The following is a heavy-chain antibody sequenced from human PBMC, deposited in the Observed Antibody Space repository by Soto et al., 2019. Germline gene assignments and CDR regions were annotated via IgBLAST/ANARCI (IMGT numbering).Heavy chain of an antibody. D-gene: IGHD2-15*01. V-gene: IGHV3-23*01. J-gene: IGHJ4*02. CDR1: GFTFSTYA. CDR2: ISGSGGNST. CDR3: AKGGGSCCFDC. Sequence: GGSLRLACAASGFTFSTYAMSWVRQAPGKGLEWVSAISGSGGNSTFYGDSVKGRFTISRDNSKNTLYLEMSSLGAEDTAVYYCAKGGGSCCFDCWGQGTLVTVSS.